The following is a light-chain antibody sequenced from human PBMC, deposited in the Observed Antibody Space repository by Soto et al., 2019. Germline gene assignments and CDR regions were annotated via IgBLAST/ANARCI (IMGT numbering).Light chain of an antibody. Sequence: SALTQPPSASGSPGQSVTISCTGTSSDVGGYNYVSWYRQYPGKAPKLMIYEVNKRPAGVPDRLSGSKFGNTASLTVSGLQAEDEADYYCSSYAGSNNFVVFGGGTKLTVL. CDR1: SSDVGGYNY. CDR2: EVN. J-gene: IGLJ2*01. V-gene: IGLV2-8*01. CDR3: SSYAGSNNFVV.